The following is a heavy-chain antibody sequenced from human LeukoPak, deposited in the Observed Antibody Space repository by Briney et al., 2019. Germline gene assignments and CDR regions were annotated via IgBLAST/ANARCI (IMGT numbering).Heavy chain of an antibody. D-gene: IGHD6-19*01. CDR1: GFTVSSNY. CDR3: ARDPTIAVAGSP. J-gene: IGHJ5*02. V-gene: IGHV3-53*01. CDR2: IYSSGNT. Sequence: GGSLRLSCAASGFTVSSNYMSWVRQAPGKGLEWVSVIYSSGNTYYADSVKGRFTISRDNSKNTLYLQMNSLRAEDTAVYYCARDPTIAVAGSPWGQGTLVTVSS.